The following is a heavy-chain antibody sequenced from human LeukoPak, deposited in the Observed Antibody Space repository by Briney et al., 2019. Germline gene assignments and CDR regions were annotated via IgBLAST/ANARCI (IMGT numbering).Heavy chain of an antibody. D-gene: IGHD3-22*01. CDR3: TTGYYYDSSGYYS. V-gene: IGHV3-15*01. J-gene: IGHJ1*01. CDR2: IKSKTDGGTT. Sequence: VGSLRLSCAASGFTFTNAWMSWVRQASGKGLEWVGRIKSKTDGGTTDYAAPVKGRFTISRDDSKNTLYLQMNSLKTEDTAVYYCTTGYYYDSSGYYSWGQGTLVTVSS. CDR1: GFTFTNAW.